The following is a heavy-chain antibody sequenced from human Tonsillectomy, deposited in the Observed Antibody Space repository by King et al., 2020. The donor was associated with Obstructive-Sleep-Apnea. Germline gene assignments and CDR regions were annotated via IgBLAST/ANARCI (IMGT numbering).Heavy chain of an antibody. J-gene: IGHJ4*02. D-gene: IGHD6-13*01. CDR2: IIPIFGTA. CDR3: AASPGLAAADYYFDY. V-gene: IGHV1-69*12. Sequence: VQLVQSGAEVKKPGSSVKVSCKASGVTFSRYAISWVRQAPGQGLAGMGGIIPIFGTANYAQKFQGRVTITADESTSTAYMELSSLRSEDTAVYYCAASPGLAAADYYFDYWGQGTLVTVSS. CDR1: GVTFSRYA.